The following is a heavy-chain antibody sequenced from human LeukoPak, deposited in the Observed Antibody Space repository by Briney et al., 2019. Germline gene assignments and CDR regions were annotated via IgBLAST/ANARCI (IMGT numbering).Heavy chain of an antibody. Sequence: GGSLRLSCAASGLTFSSYEMNWVRQAPGKGLEWVSCISSSSDTIYYADSVKGRFTISRDNAKNSLYLQMNSLRAEDTAVYYCARDPYYDSSGPDYFDYWGQGTLVTVSS. J-gene: IGHJ4*02. V-gene: IGHV3-48*03. CDR1: GLTFSSYE. CDR2: ISSSSDTI. CDR3: ARDPYYDSSGPDYFDY. D-gene: IGHD3-22*01.